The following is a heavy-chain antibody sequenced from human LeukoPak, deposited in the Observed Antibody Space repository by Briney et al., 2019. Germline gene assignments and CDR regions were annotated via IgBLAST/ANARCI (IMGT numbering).Heavy chain of an antibody. CDR3: VRCGSYCLDY. D-gene: IGHD1-26*01. Sequence: LETLSLTCGVSGGSISNGNWWSWVRQPPGKGLEWIGEIYRTGSANYNPSLKSRVTISVDKSKNQFSLSLNSVTAADTAVYYCVRCGSYCLDYWGQGTLVTVSS. V-gene: IGHV4-4*02. J-gene: IGHJ4*02. CDR2: IYRTGSA. CDR1: GGSISNGNW.